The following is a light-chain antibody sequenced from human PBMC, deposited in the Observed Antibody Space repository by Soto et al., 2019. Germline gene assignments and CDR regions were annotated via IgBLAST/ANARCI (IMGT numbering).Light chain of an antibody. CDR2: EVS. J-gene: IGLJ2*01. CDR3: SSYTSVKAVV. CDR1: SSDIVTYKY. Sequence: QSALTQPASVSGSPGQSITISCTGTSSDIVTYKYVSWFQHHPGKAPKLIIFEVSNRPSGISDRFSGFKSANTAYLTISGVQPEDEADYHCSSYTSVKAVVFGRGTKVTVL. V-gene: IGLV2-14*01.